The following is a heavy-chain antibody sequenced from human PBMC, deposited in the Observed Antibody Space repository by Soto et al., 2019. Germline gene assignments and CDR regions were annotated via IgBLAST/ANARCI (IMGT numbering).Heavy chain of an antibody. J-gene: IGHJ6*02. V-gene: IGHV4-31*03. Sequence: SETLSLTCTVSGGSISSGGYYWSWIRQHPGKGLEWIGYIYYSGSTYYNPSLKSRVTISVDTSKNQFSLKLSSVTAADTAVYYCAITGTTPYYYGMDVWGQGTTVTAS. D-gene: IGHD1-7*01. CDR3: AITGTTPYYYGMDV. CDR1: GGSISSGGYY. CDR2: IYYSGST.